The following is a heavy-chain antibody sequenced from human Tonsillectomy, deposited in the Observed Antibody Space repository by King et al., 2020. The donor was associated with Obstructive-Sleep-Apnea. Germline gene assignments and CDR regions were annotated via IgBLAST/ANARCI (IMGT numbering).Heavy chain of an antibody. CDR2: ISGSGGST. CDR3: AKLASYSSSLSNHDC. V-gene: IGHV3-23*04. Sequence: EWQLVQSGGGLVQPGGSMRLSCAASGFTFSSYAMSWVRQAPGKGLEWVSAISGSGGSTYYADSVKGRFTFSRDNSKNTLYMQMNSLRAEDTAVYYCAKLASYSSSLSNHDCWGQGTLVTVSS. CDR1: GFTFSSYA. D-gene: IGHD6-13*01. J-gene: IGHJ4*02.